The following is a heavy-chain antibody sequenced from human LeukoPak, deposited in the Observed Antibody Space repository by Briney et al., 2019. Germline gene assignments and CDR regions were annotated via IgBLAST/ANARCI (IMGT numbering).Heavy chain of an antibody. V-gene: IGHV4-34*01. CDR2: INHSGST. J-gene: IGHJ2*01. D-gene: IGHD6-6*01. CDR3: ARGRIIAARLRGYFDL. CDR1: GGSFSGYY. Sequence: SETLSLTCAVYGGSFSGYYWSWTRQPPGKGLEWIGEINHSGSTNYNPSLKSRVTISVDTSKNQFSLKLSSVTAADTAVYYCARGRIIAARLRGYFDLWGRGTLVTVSS.